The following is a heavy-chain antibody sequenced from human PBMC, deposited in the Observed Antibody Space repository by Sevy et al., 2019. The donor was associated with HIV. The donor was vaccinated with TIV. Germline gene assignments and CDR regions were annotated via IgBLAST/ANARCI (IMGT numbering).Heavy chain of an antibody. CDR2: IYYTGST. V-gene: IGHV4-39*01. D-gene: IGHD2-8*02. CDR1: AGSISSRSYY. Sequence: AETLSLTCTVSAGSISSRSYYWGWIRQPPGNGMEWIGSIYYTGSTYYNPSLKSRVTISVDTSKNQFSLKVSSVTAPDTAVYYRARQVPAGAYYMDVWGKGTTVTVSS. J-gene: IGHJ6*03. CDR3: ARQVPAGAYYMDV.